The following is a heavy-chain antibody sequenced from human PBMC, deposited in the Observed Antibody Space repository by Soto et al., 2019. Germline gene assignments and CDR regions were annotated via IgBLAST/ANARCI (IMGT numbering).Heavy chain of an antibody. V-gene: IGHV3-23*01. CDR3: ARVPLGSSAWFDP. D-gene: IGHD6-6*01. J-gene: IGHJ5*02. CDR1: GFTFSSYA. CDR2: ISGSGGST. Sequence: EVQLLESGGGLVQPGGSLRLSCAASGFTFSSYAMSWVRQAPGKGLEWVSAISGSGGSTYYADSAKGRFTISRDNSQHSLYLQMNSLRAEDTAVYYCARVPLGSSAWFDPWGQGTLVTVSS.